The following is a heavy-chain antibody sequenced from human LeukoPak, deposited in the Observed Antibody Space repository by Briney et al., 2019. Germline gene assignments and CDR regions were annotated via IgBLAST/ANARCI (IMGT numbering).Heavy chain of an antibody. D-gene: IGHD2-2*01. CDR1: GFTFSNAW. V-gene: IGHV3-15*01. CDR2: IKSKTDGGTT. J-gene: IGHJ4*02. CDR3: TTEAIVVPAAIYHGPLDY. Sequence: GGSLRLPCAASGFTFSNAWMSWVRQAPGKGLEWVGRIKSKTDGGTTDYAAPVKGRFTISRDDSKNTLYLQMNSLKTEDTAVYYCTTEAIVVPAAIYHGPLDYWGQGTLVTVSS.